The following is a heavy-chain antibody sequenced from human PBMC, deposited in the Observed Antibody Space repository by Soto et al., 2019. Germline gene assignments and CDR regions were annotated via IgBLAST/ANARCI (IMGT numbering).Heavy chain of an antibody. CDR3: ARYGSGYYNFDY. J-gene: IGHJ4*02. CDR1: GGSFSGHY. CDR2: INHSGGT. Sequence: PSETLSLTCAVYGGSFSGHYWSWIRQPPGKGLEWIGEINHSGGTSYNPSLKSRVTISVDTSKNQFSLKPTSVTAADTAVYYCARYGSGYYNFDYWGQGTLVTVSS. V-gene: IGHV4-34*01. D-gene: IGHD3-22*01.